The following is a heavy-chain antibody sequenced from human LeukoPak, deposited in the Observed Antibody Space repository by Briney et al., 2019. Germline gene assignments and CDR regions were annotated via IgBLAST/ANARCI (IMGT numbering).Heavy chain of an antibody. CDR3: ARSDIWGSYRFLDY. CDR2: MLYSGST. J-gene: IGHJ4*01. D-gene: IGHD3-16*02. CDR1: GASISNFY. V-gene: IGHV4-59*08. Sequence: SETLSLTCTVSGASISNFYWSWIRQAPGQGLEWIGCMLYSGSTNQKPSLRSRVTISVDTSKNQVSLKLSSVTAADTAVYYCARSDIWGSYRFLDYWGQGILVTVSS.